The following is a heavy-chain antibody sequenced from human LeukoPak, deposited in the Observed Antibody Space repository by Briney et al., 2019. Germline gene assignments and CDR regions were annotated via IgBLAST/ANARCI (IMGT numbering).Heavy chain of an antibody. CDR1: GGSFSGYY. D-gene: IGHD1-26*01. CDR3: ARARGVGATIYDY. V-gene: IGHV4-34*01. Sequence: SETLSLTCAVYGGSFSGYYWSWIRQPPGKGLEWIGEINHSGSTNYNPSLKSRVTISVDTSKNQFSLKLSSVTAAGTAVYYCARARGVGATIYDYWGQGTLVTVSS. J-gene: IGHJ4*02. CDR2: INHSGST.